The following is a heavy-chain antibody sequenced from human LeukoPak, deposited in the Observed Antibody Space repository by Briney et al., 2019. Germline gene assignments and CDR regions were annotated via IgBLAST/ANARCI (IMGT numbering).Heavy chain of an antibody. J-gene: IGHJ3*02. CDR2: IYTSGST. V-gene: IGHV4-4*07. CDR3: ARQDDILTGYYRDDAFDI. CDR1: GASINKYY. D-gene: IGHD3-9*01. Sequence: SETLSLTCTVSGASINKYYWSWIRQPAGKGLEWIGRIYTSGSTNYNPSLKRRVTMSVDTSKNQFSLKLSSVTAADTAVYYCARQDDILTGYYRDDAFDIWGQGTMVTVSS.